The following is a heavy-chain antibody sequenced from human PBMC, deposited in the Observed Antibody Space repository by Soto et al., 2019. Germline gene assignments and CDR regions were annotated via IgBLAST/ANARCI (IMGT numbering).Heavy chain of an antibody. CDR1: GGSISSGDYY. J-gene: IGHJ4*02. D-gene: IGHD6-13*01. V-gene: IGHV4-30-4*01. Sequence: QVQLQESGPGLVKPSQTLSLTCTVSGGSISSGDYYWSWIRQPPGKGLEWIGYIYYSGSTYYNPSLKSRVTISVDTSKNQFSLKLSSVTAADTAVYYCARVPLVLAAPAHFDYWGQGTLVTVSS. CDR2: IYYSGST. CDR3: ARVPLVLAAPAHFDY.